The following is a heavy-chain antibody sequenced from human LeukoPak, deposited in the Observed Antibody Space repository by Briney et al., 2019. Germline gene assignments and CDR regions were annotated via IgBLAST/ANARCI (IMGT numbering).Heavy chain of an antibody. CDR1: GFTFSSYA. CDR3: AELGITMIGGV. J-gene: IGHJ6*04. Sequence: GGSLRLSCAASGFTFSSYATNWVRQAPGKGLEWVSSISSSSSYIYYADSVKGRFTISRDNAKNSLYLQMNSLRAEDTAVYYCAELGITMIGGVWGKGTTVTISS. V-gene: IGHV3-21*01. D-gene: IGHD3-10*02. CDR2: ISSSSSYI.